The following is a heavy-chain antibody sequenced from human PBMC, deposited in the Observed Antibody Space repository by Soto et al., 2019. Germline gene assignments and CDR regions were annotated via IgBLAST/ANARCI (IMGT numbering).Heavy chain of an antibody. Sequence: QVQLVQSGAEVKKPGSSVKVSCKASGGTFSSYAIGWVRQAPGQGLEWMGGIIPIFGTANYAQKFQGRVTITADESTSTAYMELSSLRSEDTAVYYCASPMTTVPINPSQSPPFDYWGQGTLVTVSS. V-gene: IGHV1-69*12. CDR1: GGTFSSYA. CDR3: ASPMTTVPINPSQSPPFDY. CDR2: IIPIFGTA. J-gene: IGHJ4*02. D-gene: IGHD4-17*01.